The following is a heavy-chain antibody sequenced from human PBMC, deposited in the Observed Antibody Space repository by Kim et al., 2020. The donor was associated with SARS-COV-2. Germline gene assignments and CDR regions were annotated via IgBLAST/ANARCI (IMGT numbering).Heavy chain of an antibody. D-gene: IGHD3-22*01. Sequence: ADSVQGRFTISRDNAKNTLFLQMNSLRAEDTAVYYCARDRDDSSGYYLDYWGQGTLVTVSS. J-gene: IGHJ4*02. V-gene: IGHV3-74*01. CDR3: ARDRDDSSGYYLDY.